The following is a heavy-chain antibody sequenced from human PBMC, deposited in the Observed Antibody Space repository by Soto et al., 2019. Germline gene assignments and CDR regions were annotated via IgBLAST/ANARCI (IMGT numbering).Heavy chain of an antibody. J-gene: IGHJ5*02. Sequence: PAETLSLTCAVYGGSFSDSYWTWIRQPPGKGLEWIGEVNHSGSTKYNPSLKSRVTILVDTSKNQFSLNLSSVTAADTAVYYCARVRVTPTTRSYGKFDPWGQGTLVTVSS. CDR1: GGSFSDSY. CDR3: ARVRVTPTTRSYGKFDP. CDR2: VNHSGST. D-gene: IGHD1-26*01. V-gene: IGHV4-34*01.